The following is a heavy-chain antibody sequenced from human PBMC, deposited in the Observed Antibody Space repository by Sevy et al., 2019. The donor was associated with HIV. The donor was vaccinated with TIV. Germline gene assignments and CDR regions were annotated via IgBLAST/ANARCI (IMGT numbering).Heavy chain of an antibody. CDR1: GGSISSSSYY. J-gene: IGHJ5*02. V-gene: IGHV4-39*01. CDR2: IHYSGST. Sequence: SETLSLTCTVSGGSISSSSYYWGWIRQPPGKRLDWIGSIHYSGSTNYNPSLKSRVTISVDTSKNQFFLRLSSVTATDTAVYYCARYIAAVGNNWFDPWGQGTLVTVSS. CDR3: ARYIAAVGNNWFDP. D-gene: IGHD6-13*01.